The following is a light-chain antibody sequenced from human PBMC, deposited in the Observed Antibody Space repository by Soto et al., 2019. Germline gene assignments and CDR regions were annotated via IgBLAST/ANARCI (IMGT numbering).Light chain of an antibody. Sequence: QSALAQPRSVSGSPGQSVTISCTGTSSDVGGYNYVSWYQQHPGKAPKLIIYDVSKRPSGVPDRFSGSKSGNTASLTISGLQAEDEAVYHCCSHAGSYTFYVFGTGTKVTVL. CDR1: SSDVGGYNY. J-gene: IGLJ1*01. CDR2: DVS. CDR3: CSHAGSYTFYV. V-gene: IGLV2-11*01.